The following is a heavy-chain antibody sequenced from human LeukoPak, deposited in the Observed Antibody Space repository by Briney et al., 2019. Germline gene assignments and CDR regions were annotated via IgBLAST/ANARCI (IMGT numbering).Heavy chain of an antibody. CDR3: ARHGAYGPGYYYGMGV. Sequence: PSETLSLTCTVSGGSISGYYWSWLRQPPGKGLEWIWYIYYSGSTNYNPSLKSRVTMSVATSTNQVSLNLSSVTAADTAVYYCARHGAYGPGYYYGMGVWGQGTTVTVSS. J-gene: IGHJ6*02. V-gene: IGHV4-59*08. CDR2: IYYSGST. CDR1: GGSISGYY. D-gene: IGHD3-10*01.